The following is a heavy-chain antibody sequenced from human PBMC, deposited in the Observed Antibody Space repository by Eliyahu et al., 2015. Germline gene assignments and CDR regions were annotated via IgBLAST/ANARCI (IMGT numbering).Heavy chain of an antibody. D-gene: IGHD3-22*01. CDR2: IWPGDSDT. CDR3: ARQGDYDTTTYYFLVPFDY. CDR1: GFSFSNYW. Sequence: EVQLVQSGAXVKKXGXSXXISCKASGFSFSNYWIGWVRQMPGKGLEWMGIIWPGDSDTRYSPSFQGQVTISADRSINTAYLEWTNLKASDTATYYCARQGDYDTTTYYFLVPFDYWGQGTRVTVSS. V-gene: IGHV5-51*01. J-gene: IGHJ4*02.